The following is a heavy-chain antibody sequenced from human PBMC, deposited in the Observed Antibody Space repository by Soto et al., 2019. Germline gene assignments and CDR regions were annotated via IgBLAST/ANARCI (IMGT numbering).Heavy chain of an antibody. CDR3: AKGYDYGEFDS. CDR1: GFTFNNYA. D-gene: IGHD4-17*01. CDR2: ITYSGGGT. V-gene: IGHV3-23*01. J-gene: IGHJ4*02. Sequence: GGSLRLSCVASGFTFNNYAMSWVRQAPGKGLEWVSGITYSGGGTYYADSVKGRFTVSRDNSKNTLYLQLSRLGGEDTAVYYCAKGYDYGEFDSWGQGALVTVSS.